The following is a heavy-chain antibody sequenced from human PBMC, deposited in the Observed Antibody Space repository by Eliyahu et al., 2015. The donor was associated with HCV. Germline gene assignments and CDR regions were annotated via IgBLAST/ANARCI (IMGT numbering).Heavy chain of an antibody. J-gene: IGHJ4*02. CDR2: VYAGGNS. CDR1: GGXIGAXS. CDR3: ARESYYNGWYADY. V-gene: IGHV4-4*07. D-gene: IGHD6-19*01. Sequence: QVHLVESGPGLVKPSETLSLICXXSGGXIGAXSWXWIRXPAGXGXEWIGRVYAGGNSDCNPSFRSRVTLSLDTSKAQFSLQLTSVSAADTAVYYCARESYYNGWYADYWGQGTLITVAS.